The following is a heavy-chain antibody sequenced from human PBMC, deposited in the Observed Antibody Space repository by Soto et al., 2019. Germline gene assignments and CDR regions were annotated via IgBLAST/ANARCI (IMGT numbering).Heavy chain of an antibody. D-gene: IGHD3-10*01. CDR3: ARGYVTMVRGAVDP. J-gene: IGHJ5*02. CDR2: IIHSGST. V-gene: IGHV4-34*01. CDR1: GLSFSGYY. Sequence: SDTLSLTCSFYGLSFSGYYWSRIRQPPGKGLVWIGEIIHSGSTNYNPSLKSRVTISVDTSKIQFSLKLSSVTVADTAVYYCARGYVTMVRGAVDPWGQG.